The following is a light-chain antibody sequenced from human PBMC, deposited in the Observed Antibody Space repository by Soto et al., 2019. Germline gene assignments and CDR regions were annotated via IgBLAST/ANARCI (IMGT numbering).Light chain of an antibody. J-gene: IGKJ1*01. Sequence: DIVVTQSPLSLRGTPGEPASSSCMSSQSLLHINGYNYLDWYLQKPGQSPQLLIDWASNRASGVPDRFSGSGSGTDFTLTISSLQPEDFATYYCLQDYNYPRTFGQGTKVDIK. V-gene: IGKV2-28*01. CDR3: LQDYNYPRT. CDR2: WAS. CDR1: QSLLHINGYNY.